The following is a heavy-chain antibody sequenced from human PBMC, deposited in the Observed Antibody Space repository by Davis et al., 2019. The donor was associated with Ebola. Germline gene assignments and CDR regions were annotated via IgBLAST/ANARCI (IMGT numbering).Heavy chain of an antibody. D-gene: IGHD2-21*02. CDR3: ARGEGDTGFDY. J-gene: IGHJ4*02. CDR2: ISSSSSYI. Sequence: GESLKISCAASGFTFVTHTMSWVRQAPGKGLEWVSSISSSSSYIYYADSVKGRFTISRDNAKNSLYLQMNSLRAEDTAVYYCARGEGDTGFDYWGQGTLVTVSS. CDR1: GFTFVTHT. V-gene: IGHV3-21*01.